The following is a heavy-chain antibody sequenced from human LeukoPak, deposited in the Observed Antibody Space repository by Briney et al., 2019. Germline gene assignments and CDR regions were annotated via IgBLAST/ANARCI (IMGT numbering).Heavy chain of an antibody. CDR2: ISWNSGSI. J-gene: IGHJ6*02. Sequence: GGSLRLSCAASGFTFDDYAMHWARQAPGKGLEWVSGISWNSGSIGYADSVKGRFTISRDNAKNSLYLQMNSLRAEDTAVYYCAKAAYYYGSDPYGMDVWGQGTTVTVSS. CDR3: AKAAYYYGSDPYGMDV. D-gene: IGHD3-10*01. CDR1: GFTFDDYA. V-gene: IGHV3-9*01.